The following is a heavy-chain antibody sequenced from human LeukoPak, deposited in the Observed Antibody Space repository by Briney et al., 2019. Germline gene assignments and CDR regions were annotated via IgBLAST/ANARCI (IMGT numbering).Heavy chain of an antibody. CDR1: GFTFGDYA. CDR3: TRGGGDYDYMDV. J-gene: IGHJ6*03. V-gene: IGHV3-49*04. CDR2: IRSKAYGGTT. D-gene: IGHD4-17*01. Sequence: PGGSLRLSCTASGFTFGDYAMSWVRQAPGKGLEWVGFIRSKAYGGTTKYAASVKGRFNISRDDSKSIAYLQMNSLKTEDTAVYYCTRGGGDYDYMDVWGKGTTVTFSS.